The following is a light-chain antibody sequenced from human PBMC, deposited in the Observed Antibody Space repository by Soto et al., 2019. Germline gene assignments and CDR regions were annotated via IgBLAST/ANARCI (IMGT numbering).Light chain of an antibody. CDR1: QSISNW. J-gene: IGKJ4*01. Sequence: DIQMTQSPSTLSASVGDRVTITCRASQSISNWLAWYQQKPGKAPKLLIYKASSLESGVPSRFSGTGSGTEFTLTMSSLQSDDFASYYCQQYNSYPLTFGGGTKVEIK. V-gene: IGKV1-5*03. CDR3: QQYNSYPLT. CDR2: KAS.